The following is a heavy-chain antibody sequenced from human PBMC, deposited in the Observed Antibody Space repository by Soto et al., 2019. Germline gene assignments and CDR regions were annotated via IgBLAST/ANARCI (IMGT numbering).Heavy chain of an antibody. D-gene: IGHD3-10*01. V-gene: IGHV1-2*02. Sequence: ASVKVSCKASEYSLTNSYVHWLRQAPGQGLEWMGWINFNSGGTNYAQMFQGRVTMTRDTSTTTAYMELTSLRSDDMAVYYCARGSTTAVDYWGQGALVTVSS. CDR3: ARGSTTAVDY. CDR2: INFNSGGT. CDR1: EYSLTNSY. J-gene: IGHJ4*02.